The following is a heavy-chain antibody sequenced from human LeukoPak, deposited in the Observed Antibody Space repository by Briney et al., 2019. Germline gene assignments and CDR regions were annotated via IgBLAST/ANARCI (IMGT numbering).Heavy chain of an antibody. J-gene: IGHJ4*02. CDR2: ISWNSGSI. V-gene: IGHV3-9*01. Sequence: PGRSLRLSCAASGFTFDDYAMHWVRQAPGKGLEWVSGISWNSGSIGYADSVKGRFTISRDNSKNTLYLQMNSLRAEDTAVYYCAKDQDYWGQGTLVTVSS. CDR1: GFTFDDYA. CDR3: AKDQDY.